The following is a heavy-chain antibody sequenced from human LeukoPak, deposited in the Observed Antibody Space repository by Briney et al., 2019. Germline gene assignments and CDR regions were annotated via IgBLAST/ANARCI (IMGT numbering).Heavy chain of an antibody. J-gene: IGHJ5*02. D-gene: IGHD3-10*01. V-gene: IGHV3-30*18. CDR3: AKDLLRDRWFGES. CDR1: GFTFSSYG. Sequence: GGSLRLSCAASGFTFSSYGMHWVRQAPGKGLEWVAVISSDGRNKYYADSVKGRFTISRDNSKNTLYLEMNNLRVEDTAVYYCAKDLLRDRWFGESWGQGTLVTVSS. CDR2: ISSDGRNK.